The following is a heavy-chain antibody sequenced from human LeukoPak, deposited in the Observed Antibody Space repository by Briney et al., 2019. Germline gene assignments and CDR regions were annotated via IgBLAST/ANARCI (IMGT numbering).Heavy chain of an antibody. CDR3: ARGEASFGVVIMPFDY. CDR2: IYYSGST. CDR1: GGSISSSSYY. J-gene: IGHJ4*02. Sequence: SETLSLTCTVSGGSISSSSYYWGWIRQPPGKGLEWIGSIYYSGSTYYNPSLKSRVTISVDTSKNQFSLKLSSVTAADTAVYYCARGEASFGVVIMPFDYWGQGTLVTVSS. D-gene: IGHD3-3*01. V-gene: IGHV4-39*07.